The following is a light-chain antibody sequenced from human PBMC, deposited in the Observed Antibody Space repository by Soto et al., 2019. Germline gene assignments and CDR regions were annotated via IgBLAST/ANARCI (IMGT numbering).Light chain of an antibody. Sequence: QSVLTEPPSSSGTPGQRVTISCSGSISNIGSNTVNWYQQPPGTAPKLLIYSNNQRPSGVPDRFSGSKSGTSASLAISGFQSEDEADYYCAAWDDSLNGPVFGTGTKVTVL. J-gene: IGLJ1*01. CDR3: AAWDDSLNGPV. V-gene: IGLV1-44*01. CDR2: SNN. CDR1: ISNIGSNT.